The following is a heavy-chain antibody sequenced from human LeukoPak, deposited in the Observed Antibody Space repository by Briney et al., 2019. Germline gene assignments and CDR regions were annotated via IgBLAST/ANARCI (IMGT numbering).Heavy chain of an antibody. V-gene: IGHV3-23*01. J-gene: IGHJ3*02. CDR1: GFTFSSYA. CDR2: ISGSGGST. CDR3: AKDIGPNYYDSSGSFDAFDI. Sequence: GGSLRLSCAASGFTFSSYAMSWVRQAPGKGLEWVSAISGSGGSTYYADSVKGRFTISRDNSKNTLYLQMNSLRAEDTAVYYCAKDIGPNYYDSSGSFDAFDIWGQGTMVTVSS. D-gene: IGHD3-22*01.